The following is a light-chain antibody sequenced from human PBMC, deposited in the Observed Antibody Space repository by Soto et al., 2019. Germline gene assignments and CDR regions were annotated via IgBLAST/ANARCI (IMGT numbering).Light chain of an antibody. CDR3: SSYTSSSTLEVV. Sequence: QSVLTKPASVSGSPGQSITISCTGTSSDVGGYNYVSWYQQHPGKAPKLMIYEVSNRPSGVSNRFSGSKSGNTASLTLSGLQAEDEADYYCSSYTSSSTLEVVFGGGTKLTVL. CDR1: SSDVGGYNY. J-gene: IGLJ2*01. V-gene: IGLV2-14*01. CDR2: EVS.